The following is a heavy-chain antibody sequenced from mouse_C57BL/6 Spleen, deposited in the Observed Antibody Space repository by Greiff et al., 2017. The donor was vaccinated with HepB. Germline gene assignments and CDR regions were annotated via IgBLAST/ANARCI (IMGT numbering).Heavy chain of an antibody. CDR1: GFNIKDYY. V-gene: IGHV14-1*01. CDR2: IDPEDGDT. D-gene: IGHD1-1*01. Sequence: EVKLQESGAELVRPGASVKLSCTASGFNIKDYYMHWVKQRPEQGLEWIGRIDPEDGDTEYAPKFQGKATMTADTSSNTAYLQLSSLTSEDTAVYYCTTSTVVANWYFDVWGTGTTVTVSS. CDR3: TTSTVVANWYFDV. J-gene: IGHJ1*03.